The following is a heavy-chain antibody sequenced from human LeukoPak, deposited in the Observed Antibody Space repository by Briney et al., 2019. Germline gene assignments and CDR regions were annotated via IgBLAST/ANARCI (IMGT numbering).Heavy chain of an antibody. J-gene: IGHJ6*03. D-gene: IGHD3-10*01. Sequence: SETLSLTCTVSGVSISSYYWSWLRQPAGKGLEWIGRIYTSGSTNYNPSLKSRVTMSVDTSKNQFSLKLSSVTGADTAVYYCARAVGSGSYRTYYFYMDVWGKRTTVTISS. CDR3: ARAVGSGSYRTYYFYMDV. CDR1: GVSISSYY. V-gene: IGHV4-4*07. CDR2: IYTSGST.